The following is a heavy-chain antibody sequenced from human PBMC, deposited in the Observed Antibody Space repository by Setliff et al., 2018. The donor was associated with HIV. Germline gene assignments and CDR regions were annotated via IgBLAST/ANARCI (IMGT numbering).Heavy chain of an antibody. CDR1: GGSITSSGYH. CDR2: IYYSGDT. D-gene: IGHD1-7*01. CDR3: ARGDGTKYYYYYYMDV. V-gene: IGHV4-39*07. Sequence: SETLSLTCSVSGGSITSSGYHWGWIRQPPGKGLEWIGNIYYSGDTFYNASLRSRLTLSVDTSKNQFSLKLSSVTAADTAVYYCARGDGTKYYYYYYMDVWGKGTTVTVSS. J-gene: IGHJ6*03.